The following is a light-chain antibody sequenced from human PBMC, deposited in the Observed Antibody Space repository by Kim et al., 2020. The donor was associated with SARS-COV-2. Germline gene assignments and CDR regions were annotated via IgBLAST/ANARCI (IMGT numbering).Light chain of an antibody. CDR2: VNSDGAY. CDR1: SGHSNYA. CDR3: QTWGDGFRV. Sequence: QPVLTQSPSASASLGASVKLTCTLSSGHSNYAIAWHQQQPEKGPRFLMKVNSDGAYSKGDGIPDRFSGSSSGAERYLTISSLQSEDEADYYCQTWGDGFRVFGGGTQLTVL. V-gene: IGLV4-69*01. J-gene: IGLJ3*02.